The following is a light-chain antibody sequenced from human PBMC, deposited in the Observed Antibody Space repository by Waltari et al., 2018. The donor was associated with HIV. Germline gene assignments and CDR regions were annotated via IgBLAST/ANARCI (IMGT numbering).Light chain of an antibody. J-gene: IGLJ1*01. V-gene: IGLV3-1*01. CDR3: QALATWDSTSGGV. Sequence: SSGLTQPPSVSVSPGQTASLSCPGHELGHTSVSWYQQKPGQSPVLLIYKDTERHSGISERFSGSNSGNTATLNIRGAQATDEAEYFCQALATWDSTSGGVFGTGTRVTVL. CDR2: KDT. CDR1: ELGHTS.